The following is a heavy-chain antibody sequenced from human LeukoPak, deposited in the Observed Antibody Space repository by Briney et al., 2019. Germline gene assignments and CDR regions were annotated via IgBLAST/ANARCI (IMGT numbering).Heavy chain of an antibody. V-gene: IGHV4-59*01. Sequence: SETLSLTCTVSGVSITSYYWSWLRQPPGKGLEWIAYISYRGSTNYNPSLKSRVTISMDTSKNQFSLKLNSVTSADTAVYYCARDLTGSNYPNAFDIWGQGTMVTVS. CDR3: ARDLTGSNYPNAFDI. CDR1: GVSITSYY. CDR2: ISYRGST. J-gene: IGHJ3*02. D-gene: IGHD1-26*01.